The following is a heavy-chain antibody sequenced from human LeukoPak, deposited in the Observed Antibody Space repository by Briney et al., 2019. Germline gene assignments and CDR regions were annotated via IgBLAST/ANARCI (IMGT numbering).Heavy chain of an antibody. Sequence: PSETLSLTCTVSGGSISSYYWSWIRQPPGKGLEWIGYIYYSGSTNYNPSLKSRVTISVDTSKNQFSLKLSSVTAADTAVYYCARVQRLRDNWFDPWGPGTLVTVSS. J-gene: IGHJ5*02. CDR1: GGSISSYY. CDR2: IYYSGST. D-gene: IGHD6-25*01. CDR3: ARVQRLRDNWFDP. V-gene: IGHV4-59*01.